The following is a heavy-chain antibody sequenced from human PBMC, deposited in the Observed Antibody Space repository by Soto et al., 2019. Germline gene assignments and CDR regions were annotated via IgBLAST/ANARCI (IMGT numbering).Heavy chain of an antibody. D-gene: IGHD3-10*01. Sequence: QVQLQQWGAGLLKPSETLSLTCAVYGGSFSGYYWSWIRQPPGKGLEWIGEINHSGSTNYNPSLKSRVTISVDTAKNQFSLKLSSVTAADTAVYYCARGWTMVRGGKYNWFDPWGQGTLFTVSS. J-gene: IGHJ5*02. CDR1: GGSFSGYY. CDR3: ARGWTMVRGGKYNWFDP. CDR2: INHSGST. V-gene: IGHV4-34*01.